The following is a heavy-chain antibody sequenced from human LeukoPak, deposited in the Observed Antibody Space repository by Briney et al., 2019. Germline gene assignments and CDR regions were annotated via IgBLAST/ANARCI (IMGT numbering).Heavy chain of an antibody. CDR3: ARDLSLFSSVSYFDY. V-gene: IGHV3-30-3*01. D-gene: IGHD6-19*01. CDR2: ISYDGSNK. Sequence: PGRSLRLSCAASGFTLSSYAMHWVRQAPGKGLEWVALISYDGSNKYYADSVKGRFTISRDNSKNTLYLQMNSLRAEDTAVYYCARDLSLFSSVSYFDYWGQGTLVTVSS. CDR1: GFTLSSYA. J-gene: IGHJ4*02.